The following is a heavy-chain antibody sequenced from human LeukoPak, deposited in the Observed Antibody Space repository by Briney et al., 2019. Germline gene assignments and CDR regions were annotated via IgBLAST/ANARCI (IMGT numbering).Heavy chain of an antibody. D-gene: IGHD6-19*01. CDR3: ATSVAGTDGHDY. J-gene: IGHJ4*02. CDR1: GYTLTELS. Sequence: ASVKVSCKVSGYTLTELSMHWVRQAPGKGLEWMGGFDPEDGETICAQKFQGRVTMTEDTSTDTAYMELSSLRSEDTAVYYCATSVAGTDGHDYWGQGTLVTVSS. CDR2: FDPEDGET. V-gene: IGHV1-24*01.